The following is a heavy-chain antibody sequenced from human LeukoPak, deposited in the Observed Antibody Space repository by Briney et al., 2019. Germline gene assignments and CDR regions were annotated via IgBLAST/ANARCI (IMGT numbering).Heavy chain of an antibody. CDR2: IYYSGST. D-gene: IGHD4-23*01. Sequence: KPSETLSLICTVSGGSISSSSYYWGWIRQPPGKGLEWIGSIYYSGSTYYNPSLKSRVTISVDTSKNQFSLKLSSVTAADTAVYYCARDGNYGGNPIDYWGQGTLVTVSS. J-gene: IGHJ4*02. CDR1: GGSISSSSYY. V-gene: IGHV4-39*07. CDR3: ARDGNYGGNPIDY.